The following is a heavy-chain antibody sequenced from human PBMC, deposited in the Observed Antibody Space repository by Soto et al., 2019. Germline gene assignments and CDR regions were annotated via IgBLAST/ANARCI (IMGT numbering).Heavy chain of an antibody. CDR1: GGSFSGYY. Sequence: NPSETLSLTCAVYGGSFSGYYWSWIRQPPGKGLEWIGEINHSGSTNYNPSLKSRVTISVDTSKNQFSLKLSSVTAAATAVYYCAILPLAALVVPAARLYSHYSAIDVRVKGTPVSVSS. CDR3: AILPLAALVVPAARLYSHYSAIDV. CDR2: INHSGST. V-gene: IGHV4-34*01. D-gene: IGHD2-2*01. J-gene: IGHJ6*03.